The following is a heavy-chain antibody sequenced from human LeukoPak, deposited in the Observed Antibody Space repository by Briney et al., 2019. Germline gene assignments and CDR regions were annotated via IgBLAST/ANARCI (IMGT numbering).Heavy chain of an antibody. CDR1: GGSISRGGYY. Sequence: SETLSLTCTVSGGSISRGGYYWSWIRQHPGTGLEWIGYSYYSGSTLYNPSLKSRVTMSVDTSNNQFSLKLSSVTAADTAVYYCARDLRGIRGVGSNWFDPWGQGTLVTVSS. CDR3: ARDLRGIRGVGSNWFDP. D-gene: IGHD3-10*01. CDR2: SYYSGST. V-gene: IGHV4-31*03. J-gene: IGHJ5*02.